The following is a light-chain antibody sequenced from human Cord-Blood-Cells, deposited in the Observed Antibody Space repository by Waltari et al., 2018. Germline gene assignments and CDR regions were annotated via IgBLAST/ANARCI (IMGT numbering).Light chain of an antibody. J-gene: IGLJ3*02. Sequence: QSALTQPASVSGSPGQSITISCTGTSSDVGSYNLVSWYQQHPGKAPKLMIYEGSKRHSWFSIRFSASKSGNTASRTISGLQAEDEADYYCCSYAGSSTVFGGGAKLTV. CDR3: CSYAGSSTV. CDR1: SSDVGSYNL. CDR2: EGS. V-gene: IGLV2-23*01.